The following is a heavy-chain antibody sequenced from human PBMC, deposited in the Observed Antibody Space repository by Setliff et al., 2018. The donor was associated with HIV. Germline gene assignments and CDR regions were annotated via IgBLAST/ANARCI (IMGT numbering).Heavy chain of an antibody. J-gene: IGHJ6*03. V-gene: IGHV4-4*02. CDR2: IYHGGST. CDR1: GGSISSSNW. Sequence: SETLSLTCAVSGGSISSSNWWSWVRQPPGKGLEWIGEIYHGGSTNYNPSLKSRVTISVDTSKNQFSLKLSSVTAADTAVYYCNIYYYYYMDVWGKGTTVTVSS. CDR3: NIYYYYYMDV.